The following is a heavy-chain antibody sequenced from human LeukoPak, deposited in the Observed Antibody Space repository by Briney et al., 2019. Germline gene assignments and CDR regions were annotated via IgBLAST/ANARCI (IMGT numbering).Heavy chain of an antibody. Sequence: GGSLRLSCAASGFSFSIYGMHWVRQAPGKGLEWVAFMRYDGSTIYYADSVRGRFTISRDNFKDTLYLRMNSLRTEDTAVYYCAKDRSPEYSYGPFDYWGQGTLVTVSS. D-gene: IGHD5-18*01. V-gene: IGHV3-30*02. CDR3: AKDRSPEYSYGPFDY. CDR2: MRYDGSTI. J-gene: IGHJ4*02. CDR1: GFSFSIYG.